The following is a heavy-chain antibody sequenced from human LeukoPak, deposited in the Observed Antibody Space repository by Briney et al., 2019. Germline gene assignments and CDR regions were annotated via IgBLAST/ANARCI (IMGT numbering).Heavy chain of an antibody. Sequence: KPGGSLRLSCAASGFTFSSYSMNWVRQAPGKGLEWVSSIRSSSSYIYYADSVKGRFTISRDNAKNSLYLQMNSLRAEDTAVYYCARGSGWLQLSYYYGMDVWGQGTTVTVSS. J-gene: IGHJ6*02. V-gene: IGHV3-21*01. CDR1: GFTFSSYS. CDR3: ARGSGWLQLSYYYGMDV. CDR2: IRSSSSYI. D-gene: IGHD5-24*01.